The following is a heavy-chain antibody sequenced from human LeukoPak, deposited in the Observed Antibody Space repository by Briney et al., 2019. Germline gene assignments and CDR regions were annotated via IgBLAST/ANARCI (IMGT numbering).Heavy chain of an antibody. CDR2: ISSSGSTI. CDR1: GFTFSSYE. D-gene: IGHD3-10*01. V-gene: IGHV3-48*03. J-gene: IGHJ4*02. CDR3: ARDPPMVRGANDY. Sequence: PGGSLRLSCAASGFTFSSYEMNWVRQAPGKGLEWVSYISSSGSTIYYADSVKGRFTISRDNAKNSLYLQMNSLRAEDTAVYYCARDPPMVRGANDYWGQGTLVTVSS.